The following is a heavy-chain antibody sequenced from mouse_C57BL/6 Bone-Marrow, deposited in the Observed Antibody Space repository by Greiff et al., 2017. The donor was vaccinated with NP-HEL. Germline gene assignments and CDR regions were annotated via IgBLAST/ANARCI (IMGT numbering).Heavy chain of an antibody. Sequence: VQLQQPGAELVKPGASVKMSCKASGYTFTSYWITWVKQRPGQGLEWLGDIYPGSGSTNYIEKFKSTATLTVDTSSSTAYMQLSSLTSEGSAVYYCARFQTAQAPYYCDYWGQGTTLTVSS. CDR2: IYPGSGST. J-gene: IGHJ2*01. D-gene: IGHD3-2*02. CDR1: GYTFTSYW. V-gene: IGHV1-55*01. CDR3: ARFQTAQAPYYCDY.